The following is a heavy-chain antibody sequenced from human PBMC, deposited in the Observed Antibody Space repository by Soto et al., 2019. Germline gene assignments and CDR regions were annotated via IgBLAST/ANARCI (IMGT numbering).Heavy chain of an antibody. CDR2: ISTNGGST. D-gene: IGHD3-22*01. CDR1: GFTFSIYA. V-gene: IGHV3-64D*06. J-gene: IGHJ4*02. Sequence: GGSLRLSCSASGFTFSIYAMHWVRQAPGKGLEYVSSISTNGGSTDYADSVKGRFTISRDNSKNTVYLQMSSLRVEDSAVYYCVKGEYYYDSSGYYPFDYWGQGTLVTVSS. CDR3: VKGEYYYDSSGYYPFDY.